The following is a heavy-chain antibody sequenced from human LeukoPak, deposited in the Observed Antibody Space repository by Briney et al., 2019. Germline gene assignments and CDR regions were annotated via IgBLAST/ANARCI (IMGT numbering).Heavy chain of an antibody. Sequence: GGSLRLSCAASGFTFSRFAMSWVHQAQGKGLEWVSTISGSGVTTSYADSVKGRFTFSRDNSKNTLYLQMNSLRAEDTAVYYCAKDLPDYGDYIEGYWGQGTLVTVSS. V-gene: IGHV3-23*01. J-gene: IGHJ4*02. CDR2: ISGSGVTT. CDR1: GFTFSRFA. CDR3: AKDLPDYGDYIEGY. D-gene: IGHD4-17*01.